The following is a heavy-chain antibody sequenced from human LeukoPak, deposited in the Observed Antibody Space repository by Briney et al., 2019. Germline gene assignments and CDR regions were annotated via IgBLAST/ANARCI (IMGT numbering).Heavy chain of an antibody. CDR2: MNPNSGNT. CDR1: GYTFTSYD. J-gene: IGHJ4*02. CDR3: ARVFARSGYYSGY. V-gene: IGHV1-8*01. Sequence: ASVKVSCKASGYTFTSYDINWVRQATGQGLEWMGWMNPNSGNTGYAQKFQGRVTMTRNASISTAYMELSSLRSEDTAVYYCARVFARSGYYSGYWGQGTLVTVSS. D-gene: IGHD3-22*01.